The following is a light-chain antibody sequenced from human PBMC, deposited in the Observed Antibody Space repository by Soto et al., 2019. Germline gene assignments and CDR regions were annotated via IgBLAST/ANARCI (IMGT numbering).Light chain of an antibody. CDR2: SAS. V-gene: IGKV1-27*01. Sequence: DIQITHSPSSLSASVGARVTITCRPSRGIGNALAWYQQKPGTVPKLLIHSASTVQSGVPSRFSGSGSGTDFTLTISSLQPEDVASYYCQKYDSAPTFGPGTKVDI. J-gene: IGKJ1*01. CDR1: RGIGNA. CDR3: QKYDSAPT.